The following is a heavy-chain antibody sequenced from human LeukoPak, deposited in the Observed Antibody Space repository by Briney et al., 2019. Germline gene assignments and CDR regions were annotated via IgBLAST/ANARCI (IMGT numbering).Heavy chain of an antibody. D-gene: IGHD1-26*01. Sequence: GGSLRLSCAASGFTFSNYWMGWVRQPPGKGLQWVANIKEDGTEKYYVDSVKGRFTISRDNAKNSVYLQMNSLRVEDTAVYYCARAWEGSYYGPYFDYWGQGTLVTVSS. CDR3: ARAWEGSYYGPYFDY. CDR2: IKEDGTEK. CDR1: GFTFSNYW. J-gene: IGHJ4*02. V-gene: IGHV3-7*01.